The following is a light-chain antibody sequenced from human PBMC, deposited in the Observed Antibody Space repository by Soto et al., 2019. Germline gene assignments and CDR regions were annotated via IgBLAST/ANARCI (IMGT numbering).Light chain of an antibody. J-gene: IGKJ1*01. V-gene: IGKV1-5*03. Sequence: DIQMTQSRSTLSASEGDIVTISCRASQSVSILLAWYQQKPGKATKLLIYKASTLKSGVPSRFSGSGSGTEFTLTISSLQPDDFATYYCQHYNSYSEAFGQGTKVDI. CDR3: QHYNSYSEA. CDR1: QSVSIL. CDR2: KAS.